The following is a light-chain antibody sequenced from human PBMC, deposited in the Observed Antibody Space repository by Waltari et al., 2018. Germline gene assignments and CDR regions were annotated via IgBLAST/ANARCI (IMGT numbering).Light chain of an antibody. Sequence: IVLTQSPGTLSLSPGERATLSCRASQGVTNNYLAWYQQKPGQAPRHLIYDVARRATGIPDRFSGSGSGTDFTLTISRLEPEDFAVYFCQQFSGSPWTFGQGTRVEIK. CDR2: DVA. J-gene: IGKJ1*01. CDR3: QQFSGSPWT. CDR1: QGVTNNY. V-gene: IGKV3-20*01.